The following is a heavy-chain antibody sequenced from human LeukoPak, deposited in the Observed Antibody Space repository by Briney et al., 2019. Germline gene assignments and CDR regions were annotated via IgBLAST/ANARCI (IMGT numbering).Heavy chain of an antibody. V-gene: IGHV3-33*01. CDR1: GFTFSTYG. J-gene: IGHJ4*02. Sequence: GRTLRLSCAASGFTFSTYGVHWVRQAPGKGLEWVAVIWHDGISKYYADSVKGRFLLSRDNSLNTVYLQMNSLRAEDAAVYYCARDSDYGDGFDYWGQGTLVTVSS. CDR2: IWHDGISK. CDR3: ARDSDYGDGFDY. D-gene: IGHD4-17*01.